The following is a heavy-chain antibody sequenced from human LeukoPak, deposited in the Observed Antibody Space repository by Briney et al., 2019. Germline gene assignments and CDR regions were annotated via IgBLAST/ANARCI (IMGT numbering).Heavy chain of an antibody. V-gene: IGHV3-30*01. CDR2: ISYDGSNK. Sequence: GGSLRLSCAASGFTFSSYAIHWVRQAPGKGLEWVAVISYDGSNKYYADSVKGRFTISRDNSKNTLYLQMNSLRAEDTAVYYCARDAEESLDYWGQGTLVTVSS. J-gene: IGHJ4*02. CDR1: GFTFSSYA. CDR3: ARDAEESLDY.